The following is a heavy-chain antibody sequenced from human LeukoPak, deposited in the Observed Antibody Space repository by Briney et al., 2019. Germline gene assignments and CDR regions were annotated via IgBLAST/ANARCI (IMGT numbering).Heavy chain of an antibody. Sequence: SGPTLVNPTQTLTLTCTFSGFSLSTIGVGVGWIRQPPGKALEWLALIYWDDDKRYSASLKSRLTITKDTSKNQVVLTMTNMDPVDTATYYCAHSILFTVGRELNWFDPWGQGTLVTVSS. CDR3: AHSILFTVGRELNWFDP. CDR1: GFSLSTIGVG. D-gene: IGHD3-10*01. V-gene: IGHV2-5*02. J-gene: IGHJ5*02. CDR2: IYWDDDK.